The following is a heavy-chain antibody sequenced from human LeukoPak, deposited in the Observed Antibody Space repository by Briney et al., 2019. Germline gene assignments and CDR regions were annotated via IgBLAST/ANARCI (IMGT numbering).Heavy chain of an antibody. CDR3: ARDRAQWLSPEYFQH. CDR1: GASISSSSYF. CDR2: VYYSGRT. V-gene: IGHV4-39*02. Sequence: KSSETLSLTCTVSGASISSSSYFWGWIRQSPGKGLEYIGSVYYSGRTYYNPSLKSRVTISLDTSTNQFSLRLTSVTAADTAVYYCARDRAQWLSPEYFQHWGQGTLVTVSS. J-gene: IGHJ1*01. D-gene: IGHD6-19*01.